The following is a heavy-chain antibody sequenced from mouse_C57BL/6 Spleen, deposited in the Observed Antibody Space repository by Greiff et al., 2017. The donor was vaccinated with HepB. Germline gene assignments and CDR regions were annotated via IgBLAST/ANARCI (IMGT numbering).Heavy chain of an antibody. CDR3: ARTYSNYGDY. Sequence: QVQLQQSGAELVRPGSSVKLSCKASGYTFTSYWMDWVKQRPGQGLEWIGNIYPSDSETHYNQKFKDKATLTVDKSSSTAYMQLSSLTSEDSAVYYCARTYSNYGDYWGQGTTLTVSS. CDR2: IYPSDSET. CDR1: GYTFTSYW. V-gene: IGHV1-61*01. D-gene: IGHD2-5*01. J-gene: IGHJ2*01.